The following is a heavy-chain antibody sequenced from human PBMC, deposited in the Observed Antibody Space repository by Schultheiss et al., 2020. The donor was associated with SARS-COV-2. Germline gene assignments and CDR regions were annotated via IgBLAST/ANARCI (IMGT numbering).Heavy chain of an antibody. Sequence: GGSLRLSCAASGFTFSSYGMHWVRQAPGKGLEWVSSISGSGASTYYADSVKGRFTISRENDKITRYLQMNGLRHEDTAVYYCARAKQHGYYYGMDVWGQGHTVTV. CDR1: GFTFSSYG. D-gene: IGHD6-13*01. CDR2: ISGSGAST. CDR3: ARAKQHGYYYGMDV. J-gene: IGHJ6*02. V-gene: IGHV3-23*01.